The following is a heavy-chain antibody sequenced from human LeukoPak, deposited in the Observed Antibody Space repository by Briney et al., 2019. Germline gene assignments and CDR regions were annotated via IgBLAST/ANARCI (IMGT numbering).Heavy chain of an antibody. V-gene: IGHV3-48*03. CDR2: ISSSGSTI. CDR1: GFTFSSYE. D-gene: IGHD3-22*01. CDR3: ARVLSSGHHDAFDI. J-gene: IGHJ3*02. Sequence: PGGSLRLSCAASGFTFSSYEMNWVRQAPGKGLEWVSYISSSGSTIYYADSVKGRFTISRDNAKNSLYLQMNSLRAEDTAVYYCARVLSSGHHDAFDIWGQGTMVTVSS.